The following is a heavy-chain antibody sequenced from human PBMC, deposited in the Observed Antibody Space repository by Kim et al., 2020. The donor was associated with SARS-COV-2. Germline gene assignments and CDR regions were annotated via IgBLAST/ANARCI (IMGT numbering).Heavy chain of an antibody. CDR1: GFTFSSYA. Sequence: GGSLRLSCAASGFTFSSYAMSWVRQAPGKGLEWVSAISGSGGSTYYADSVKGRFTISRDNSKNTLYLQMNSLRAEDTAVYYCALGDYDFWSGYFDAFDIWGQGTMVTVSS. V-gene: IGHV3-23*01. J-gene: IGHJ3*02. CDR2: ISGSGGST. CDR3: ALGDYDFWSGYFDAFDI. D-gene: IGHD3-3*01.